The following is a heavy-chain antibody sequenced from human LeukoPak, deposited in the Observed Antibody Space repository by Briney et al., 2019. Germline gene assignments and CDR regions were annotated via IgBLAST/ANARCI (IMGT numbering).Heavy chain of an antibody. D-gene: IGHD1-26*01. V-gene: IGHV1-69*05. Sequence: AASVKVSCKASGGTFSSYAISWVRQAPGQGLEWVGRIVPIFGTANYAQKFQGRVTITTDESTSTAYMELSSLRSEDTAVYYCARDGLTVGANDYWGQGTLVTVSS. J-gene: IGHJ4*02. CDR3: ARDGLTVGANDY. CDR2: IVPIFGTA. CDR1: GGTFSSYA.